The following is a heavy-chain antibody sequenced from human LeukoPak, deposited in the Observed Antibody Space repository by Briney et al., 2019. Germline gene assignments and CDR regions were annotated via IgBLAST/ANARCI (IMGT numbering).Heavy chain of an antibody. CDR3: ARVLSLAGFDY. Sequence: GGSLRLSCAASGFTFSSYAMHWVRQAPGKGLEWVAVISYDGSNKYYADSMKGRFTISRDNSKNTLYLQMNSLRAEDTAVYYCARVLSLAGFDYWGQGTLVTVSS. V-gene: IGHV3-30*04. CDR2: ISYDGSNK. J-gene: IGHJ4*02. D-gene: IGHD6-13*01. CDR1: GFTFSSYA.